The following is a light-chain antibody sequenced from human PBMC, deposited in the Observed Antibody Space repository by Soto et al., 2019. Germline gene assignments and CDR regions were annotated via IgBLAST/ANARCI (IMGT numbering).Light chain of an antibody. CDR1: QSVSSRY. CDR3: QQYGSSPPWT. Sequence: EIVLAQSPVTLSLSLGGRRTLYCRASQSVSSRYLAWYQNKTGQAPRLLRYGASRRATGIPDRFSGSGSGTDLTLTIGRLDPENFSAYVGQQYGSSPPWTFAQGTKVDIK. CDR2: GAS. V-gene: IGKV3-20*01. J-gene: IGKJ1*01.